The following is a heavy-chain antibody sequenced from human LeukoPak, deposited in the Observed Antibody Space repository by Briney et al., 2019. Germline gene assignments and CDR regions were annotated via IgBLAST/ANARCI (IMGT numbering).Heavy chain of an antibody. CDR3: ARLEGIVGATIDY. V-gene: IGHV4-39*01. J-gene: IGHJ4*02. D-gene: IGHD1-26*01. CDR2: IYYSGST. CDR1: GGSISSSSYY. Sequence: SETLSLTCTVSGGSISSSSYYWGWIRQPPGKGLEWIGSIYYSGSTYYNPSLKSRVTISVDTSKNQFSLELSSVTAADTAVYYCARLEGIVGATIDYWGQGTLVTVSS.